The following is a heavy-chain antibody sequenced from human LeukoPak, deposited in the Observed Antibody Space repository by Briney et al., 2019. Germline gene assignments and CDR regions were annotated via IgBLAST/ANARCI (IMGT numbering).Heavy chain of an antibody. CDR3: ASGHKLGDFDY. J-gene: IGHJ4*02. CDR2: IKQDGSEK. V-gene: IGHV3-7*01. CDR1: GFTFSSYW. D-gene: IGHD7-27*01. Sequence: GGSLRLSCAASGFTFSSYWMSWVRQAPGKGLEGVANIKQDGSEKYYVDSVKGRFTISRDNAKNSLYLQMNSLRAEDTAVYYCASGHKLGDFDYWGQGTLVTVSS.